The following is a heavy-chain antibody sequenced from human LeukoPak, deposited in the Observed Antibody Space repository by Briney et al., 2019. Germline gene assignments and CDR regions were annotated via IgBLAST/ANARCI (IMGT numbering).Heavy chain of an antibody. CDR3: AKLAHSSSPDIDY. Sequence: TGGSLRLSCAASGFTFSSYAMSWVRQAPGKGLEWVSTVSSNGGSTYYADSVKGRFTISRDNSKNTLYVQVNSLRAEDTGVYYCAKLAHSSSPDIDYWGQRTVVTVSS. D-gene: IGHD6-6*01. V-gene: IGHV3-23*01. CDR2: VSSNGGST. J-gene: IGHJ4*02. CDR1: GFTFSSYA.